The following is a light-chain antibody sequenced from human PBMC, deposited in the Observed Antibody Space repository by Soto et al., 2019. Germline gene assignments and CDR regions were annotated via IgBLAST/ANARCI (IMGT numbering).Light chain of an antibody. CDR3: SSYTTSNTRQIV. V-gene: IGLV2-14*03. Sequence: SALTQPASVSWAPWPSITISRTGNHSDVGGYNYVSWYQHHPGKAPKLIIYDVTNRPSGVSNPFSGSKSGNTASLTISGLQPEDEADYYCSSYTTSNTRQIVFGTGTKVTVL. CDR1: HSDVGGYNY. CDR2: DVT. J-gene: IGLJ1*01.